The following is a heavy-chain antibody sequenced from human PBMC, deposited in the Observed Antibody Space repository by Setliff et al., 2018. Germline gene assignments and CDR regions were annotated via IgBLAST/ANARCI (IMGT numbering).Heavy chain of an antibody. D-gene: IGHD1-26*01. V-gene: IGHV4-61*02. CDR3: ARDNTMVGATDY. J-gene: IGHJ4*02. Sequence: LSLTCTASGGSISSGTYYWSWIRQPAGKGLEWIGRLHTSGSIDYNPSLKSRVTISVDTSKNQFSLRLRSVTAADTAVYFCARDNTMVGATDYWGQGTLVTVSS. CDR2: LHTSGSI. CDR1: GGSISSGTYY.